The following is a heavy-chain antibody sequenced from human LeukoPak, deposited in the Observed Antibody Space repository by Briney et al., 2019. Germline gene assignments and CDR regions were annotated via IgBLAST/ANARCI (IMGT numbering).Heavy chain of an antibody. Sequence: PSETLSLTCTVSGGSISSSSYYWGWIRQPPGKGLEWIGSIYYSGSTNYNPSLKSRVTISVDTSKNQFSLKLSSVTAADTAVYYCARGDYGGSDYWGQGTLVTVSS. D-gene: IGHD4-23*01. CDR2: IYYSGST. V-gene: IGHV4-39*07. J-gene: IGHJ4*02. CDR1: GGSISSSSYY. CDR3: ARGDYGGSDY.